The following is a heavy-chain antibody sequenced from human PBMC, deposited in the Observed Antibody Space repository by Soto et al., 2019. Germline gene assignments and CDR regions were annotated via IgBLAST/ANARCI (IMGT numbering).Heavy chain of an antibody. J-gene: IGHJ5*02. CDR2: IDPSDSYT. D-gene: IGHD3-22*01. CDR3: ARHASDYYDSSGYYNWFDP. Sequence: GESLKISCKGSGYSFTSYWISWVRQMPGKGLEWMGRIDPSDSYTNYSPSFQGHVTISADKSISTAYLQWSSLKASDTAMYYCARHASDYYDSSGYYNWFDPWGQGTLVTVSS. V-gene: IGHV5-10-1*01. CDR1: GYSFTSYW.